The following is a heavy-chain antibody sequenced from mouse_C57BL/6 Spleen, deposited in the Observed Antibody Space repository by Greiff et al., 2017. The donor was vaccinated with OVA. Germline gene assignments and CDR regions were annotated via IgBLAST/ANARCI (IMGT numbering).Heavy chain of an antibody. CDR3: ARRGYGLFDY. V-gene: IGHV1-61*01. Sequence: QVQLQQPGAELVRPGSSVKLSCKASGYTFTSYWMDWVKQRPGQGLEWIGNIYPSDSETHYNQKFKDKATLTVDKSSSTAYMQLSSLTSEDSAVYYCARRGYGLFDYWGQGTTLTVSS. J-gene: IGHJ2*01. D-gene: IGHD1-1*02. CDR1: GYTFTSYW. CDR2: IYPSDSET.